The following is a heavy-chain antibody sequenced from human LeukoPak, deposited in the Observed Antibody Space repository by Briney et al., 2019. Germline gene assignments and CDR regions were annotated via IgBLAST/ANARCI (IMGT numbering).Heavy chain of an antibody. CDR2: ISGSGGST. V-gene: IGHV3-23*01. Sequence: PGGSLRLSCAASGFTFSSYAMSWVRQAPGKGLEWVSAISGSGGSTYYADSVKGRFTIPRDNSKNTLYLQMNSLRAEDTAVYYCAKDLRSSGWYHYFDYWGQGTLVTVSS. CDR3: AKDLRSSGWYHYFDY. J-gene: IGHJ4*02. D-gene: IGHD6-19*01. CDR1: GFTFSSYA.